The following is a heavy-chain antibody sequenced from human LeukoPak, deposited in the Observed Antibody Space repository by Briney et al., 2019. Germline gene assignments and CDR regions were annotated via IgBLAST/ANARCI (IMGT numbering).Heavy chain of an antibody. D-gene: IGHD6-19*01. V-gene: IGHV3-7*01. J-gene: IGHJ4*02. CDR3: ASLQWLADY. CDR1: GFPFNNYW. Sequence: GGSLRLSCAASGFPFNNYWMSWVRQAPGKGLEWVANIKQDDNERFYVDSVKGRFTISRDNSKNTLYLQMNSLRAEDTAVYYCASLQWLADYWGQGTLVTVSS. CDR2: IKQDDNER.